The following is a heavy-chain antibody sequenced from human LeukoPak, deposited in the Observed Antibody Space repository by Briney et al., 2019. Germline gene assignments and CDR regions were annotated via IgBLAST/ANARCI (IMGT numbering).Heavy chain of an antibody. CDR1: GYTFTSYD. Sequence: ASVKVSCKASGYTFTSYDINWVRQATGQGLEWMGWMNPNSGNTGYAQKFQGRVTMTRNTSISTAYMELSSLRSEDTAVYYCARGIMVRGVINYLDGNDYWGQGTLVTVSS. J-gene: IGHJ4*02. CDR2: MNPNSGNT. V-gene: IGHV1-8*01. D-gene: IGHD3-10*01. CDR3: ARGIMVRGVINYLDGNDY.